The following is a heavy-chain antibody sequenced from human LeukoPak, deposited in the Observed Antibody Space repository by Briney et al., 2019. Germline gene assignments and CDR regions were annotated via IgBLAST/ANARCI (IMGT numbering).Heavy chain of an antibody. J-gene: IGHJ4*02. CDR3: ARVWPIYDSSGYYKDY. Sequence: WASVKVSCKASGYTFTSYYIYWVRQAHGQGLEWMGIINPSGGSTRYAQKFQGRVTVTRDMSTSTVYMELSSLRSEDTAVYYCARVWPIYDSSGYYKDYWGQGTLVTVSS. D-gene: IGHD3-22*01. CDR2: INPSGGST. V-gene: IGHV1-46*01. CDR1: GYTFTSYY.